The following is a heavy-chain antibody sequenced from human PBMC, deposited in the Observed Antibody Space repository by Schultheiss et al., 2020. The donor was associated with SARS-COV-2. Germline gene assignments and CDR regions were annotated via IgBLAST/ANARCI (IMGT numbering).Heavy chain of an antibody. CDR1: GFTFSSYT. CDR3: ARDHRLLWFGESSSMDV. D-gene: IGHD3-10*01. Sequence: SCAASGFTFSSYTMNWVRQAPGKGLEWVANIKQDGSEKYYVDSVKGRFTISRDNAKNSLYLQMNSLRAEDTAVYYCARDHRLLWFGESSSMDVWGQGTTVTVSS. J-gene: IGHJ6*02. CDR2: IKQDGSEK. V-gene: IGHV3-7*01.